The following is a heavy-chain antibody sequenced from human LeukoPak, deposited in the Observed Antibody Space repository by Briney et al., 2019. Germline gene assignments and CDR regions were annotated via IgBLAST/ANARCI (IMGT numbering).Heavy chain of an antibody. CDR3: AGVPAAGTGPDY. D-gene: IGHD6-13*01. J-gene: IGHJ4*02. V-gene: IGHV4-61*01. CDR1: GGSVSSGISY. Sequence: PSGTLSRTGSVSGGSVSSGISYWSWIRQPPGEGLEWIAYISDSGGSDYNPSLRGRVTISLDTSKNQFSLRLTSVTAADTAVYYCAGVPAAGTGPDYWGQGTLVTVSS. CDR2: ISDSGGS.